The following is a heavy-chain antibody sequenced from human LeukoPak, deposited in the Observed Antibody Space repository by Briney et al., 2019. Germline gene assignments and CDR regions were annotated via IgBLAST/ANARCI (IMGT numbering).Heavy chain of an antibody. CDR1: GFTFSSYS. V-gene: IGHV3-21*01. CDR2: ISSSSSYI. CDR3: AREHSSSVDY. D-gene: IGHD6-6*01. Sequence: GGSLRLSCAASGFTFSSYSMNWVRQAPVKGLEWVSSISSSSSYIYYADSVKGLFTISRDNAKNSLYLQMNSLRAEDTAVYYCAREHSSSVDYWGQGTLVTVSS. J-gene: IGHJ4*02.